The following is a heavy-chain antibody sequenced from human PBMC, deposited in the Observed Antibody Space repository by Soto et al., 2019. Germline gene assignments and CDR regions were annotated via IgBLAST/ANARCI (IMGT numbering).Heavy chain of an antibody. D-gene: IGHD3-9*01. CDR3: AREVHDISALDY. Sequence: SETLSLTCTVSGGSISSYYWSWIRQPPGKGLEWIGYIYYSGSTNYNPSLKSRVTISVDTSKNQFSLKLSSVTAADTAVYYCAREVHDISALDYWGQGTLVTVSS. V-gene: IGHV4-59*01. CDR2: IYYSGST. CDR1: GGSISSYY. J-gene: IGHJ4*02.